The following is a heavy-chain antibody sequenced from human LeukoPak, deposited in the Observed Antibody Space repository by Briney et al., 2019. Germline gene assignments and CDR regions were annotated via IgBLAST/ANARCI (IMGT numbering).Heavy chain of an antibody. V-gene: IGHV3-33*06. CDR1: GFTFSSYG. Sequence: PGRPLRLSCAASGFTFSSYGMHWVRQAPGKGLEWVAVIWYDGSNKYYADSVKGRFTISRDNSKNTLYLQMNSLRAEDTAVYYCAKDGSGEDIVVVPAAMPGDYWGQGTLVTVSS. CDR2: IWYDGSNK. D-gene: IGHD2-2*01. CDR3: AKDGSGEDIVVVPAAMPGDY. J-gene: IGHJ4*02.